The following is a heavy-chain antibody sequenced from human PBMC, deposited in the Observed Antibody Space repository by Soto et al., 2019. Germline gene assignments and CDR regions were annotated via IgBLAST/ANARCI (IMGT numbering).Heavy chain of an antibody. CDR1: GFTVSSYG. D-gene: IGHD3-3*01. CDR3: ARDWIFGVVPNYGMDV. V-gene: IGHV3-33*01. Sequence: GGSLRLSCAASGFTVSSYGMHWVRQAPGKGLEWVAVIWYDGSNKYYADSVKGRFTISRDNSKNTLYLQMNSLKAEDTAVYYCARDWIFGVVPNYGMDVWGQGTTVTVSS. J-gene: IGHJ6*02. CDR2: IWYDGSNK.